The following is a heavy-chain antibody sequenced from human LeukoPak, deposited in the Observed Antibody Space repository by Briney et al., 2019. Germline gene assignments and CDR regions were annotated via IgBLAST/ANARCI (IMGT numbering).Heavy chain of an antibody. CDR1: GLTFSSHG. D-gene: IGHD5-24*01. J-gene: IGHJ3*02. Sequence: GRSLRLSCAASGLTFSSHGMNWVRQAPGKGLEWGSGIGVSSIGHSTHYADSVEGRFTISRDNSKNTLYLQMYSLRAEDTAVYYCAKDRLDGYNYYDAFDIWGQGTMVTVSS. CDR3: AKDRLDGYNYYDAFDI. CDR2: IGVSSIGHST. V-gene: IGHV3-23*01.